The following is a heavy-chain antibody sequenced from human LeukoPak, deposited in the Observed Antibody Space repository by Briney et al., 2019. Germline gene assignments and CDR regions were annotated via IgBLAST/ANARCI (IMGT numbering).Heavy chain of an antibody. Sequence: SETLSLTCTVSGGSISSGSYYWSWIRQPAGKGVEWIGRIYTSGSTNYNPSLKSRVTISVDTSKNQFSLKLSSVTAADTAVYYCARVTPSAYCSGGSCYPNFDYWGQGTLVTVSS. V-gene: IGHV4-61*02. CDR1: GGSISSGSYY. J-gene: IGHJ4*02. CDR3: ARVTPSAYCSGGSCYPNFDY. D-gene: IGHD2-15*01. CDR2: IYTSGST.